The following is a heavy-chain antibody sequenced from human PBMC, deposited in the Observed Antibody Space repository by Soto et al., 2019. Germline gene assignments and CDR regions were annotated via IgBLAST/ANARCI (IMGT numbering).Heavy chain of an antibody. V-gene: IGHV4-59*01. Sequence: SETLSLTCTVSGGSISSYYWSWIRQPPGKGLEWIGYIYYSGSTNYNPSLKSRVTISVDTSKNQFSLKLSSVTAADTAVYYCARGLWYYYDSSGYFPFDYWGQGTLVTVSS. D-gene: IGHD3-22*01. CDR1: GGSISSYY. CDR2: IYYSGST. J-gene: IGHJ4*02. CDR3: ARGLWYYYDSSGYFPFDY.